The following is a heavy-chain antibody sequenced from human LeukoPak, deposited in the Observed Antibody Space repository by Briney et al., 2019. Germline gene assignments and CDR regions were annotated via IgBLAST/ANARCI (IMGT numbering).Heavy chain of an antibody. CDR1: GYTFTGYY. J-gene: IGHJ1*01. D-gene: IGHD2/OR15-2a*01. CDR2: INPNSGGT. V-gene: IGHV1-2*02. CDR3: ARSTTPNENEYFEH. Sequence: ASVKVSCKASGYTFTGYYMHWVRQAPGQGLEWMGWINPNSGGTNYAQKFQGRVTMTRDTSISTAYMELSRLRSDDTAVYFCARSTTPNENEYFEHWGQGTLVTVSS.